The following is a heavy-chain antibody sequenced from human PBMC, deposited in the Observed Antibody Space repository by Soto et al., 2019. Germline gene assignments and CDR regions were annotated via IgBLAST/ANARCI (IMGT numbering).Heavy chain of an antibody. Sequence: QAPGKGLEWVSAISGRGGSTYYADSVQGRFTISRDNSKNTLYLQMNSLRAEFFFQADGVIRGVPSVSGFLVNRSSDL. CDR2: ISGRGGST. J-gene: IGHJ2*01. V-gene: IGHV3-23*01. D-gene: IGHD2-21*01. CDR3: VIRGVPSVSGFLVNRSSDL.